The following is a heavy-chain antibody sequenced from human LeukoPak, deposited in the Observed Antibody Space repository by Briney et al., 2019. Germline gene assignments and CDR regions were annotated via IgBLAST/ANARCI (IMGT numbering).Heavy chain of an antibody. Sequence: SETLSLTCTVSGGSISSYYWSWIRQPPGKGLEWIGYIYYSGSTNYNPSLKSRVTISVDTSKNQFSLKLSSVTAADTAVYYCASAYYDILTGYFPYWGQGTLVTVSS. CDR2: IYYSGST. J-gene: IGHJ4*02. V-gene: IGHV4-59*01. D-gene: IGHD3-9*01. CDR3: ASAYYDILTGYFPY. CDR1: GGSISSYY.